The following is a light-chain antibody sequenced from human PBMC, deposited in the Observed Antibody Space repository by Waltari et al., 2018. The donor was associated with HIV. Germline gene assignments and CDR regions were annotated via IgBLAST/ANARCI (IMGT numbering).Light chain of an antibody. J-gene: IGLJ2*01. Sequence: QSALTQPPSASGSPGQSVTISCTGTSSDVGGYNYVSWYQQHPDKAPKLMIYEVSKRPSGVPGRFSGSKSGNTASLTVSGLQAEEEADYYCSSYAGSNVIVGGGTKLTVL. CDR2: EVS. V-gene: IGLV2-8*01. CDR3: SSYAGSNVI. CDR1: SSDVGGYNY.